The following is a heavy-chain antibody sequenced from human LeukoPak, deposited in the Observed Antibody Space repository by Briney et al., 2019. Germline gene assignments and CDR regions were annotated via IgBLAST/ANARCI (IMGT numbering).Heavy chain of an antibody. CDR1: GGTFSSYA. CDR2: IIPIFGTA. D-gene: IGHD6-19*01. V-gene: IGHV1-69*06. J-gene: IGHJ4*02. CDR3: ARVQLGYSSGWYGGYYFDY. Sequence: SVKVSCKASGGTFSSYAISWVRQAPGQGLEWMGGIIPIFGTANYAQKFQGRVTITADKSTSTAYMELSSLRSEDTAVYYCARVQLGYSSGWYGGYYFDYWGQGTLVTVSS.